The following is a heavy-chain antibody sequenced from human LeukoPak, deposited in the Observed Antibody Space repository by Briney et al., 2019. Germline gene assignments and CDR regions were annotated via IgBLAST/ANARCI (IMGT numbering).Heavy chain of an antibody. CDR1: GGTFSSYA. CDR3: ARDRYSGSYGAFDI. V-gene: IGHV1-69*05. CDR2: IIPIFGTA. J-gene: IGHJ3*02. D-gene: IGHD1-26*01. Sequence: SVKVSCKASGGTFSSYAISWVRQAPGQGLEWMGGIIPIFGTANYAQKCQGRVTITTDESTSTAYMELSSLRSEDTAVYYCARDRYSGSYGAFDIWGQGTMVTVSS.